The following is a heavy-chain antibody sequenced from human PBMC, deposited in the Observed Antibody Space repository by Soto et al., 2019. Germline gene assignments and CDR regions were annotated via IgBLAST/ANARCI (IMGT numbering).Heavy chain of an antibody. CDR1: GYTFTGYY. J-gene: IGHJ3*02. V-gene: IGHV1-46*03. D-gene: IGHD2-2*01. Sequence: GASVKVSCKASGYTFTGYYIHWVRQAPGQGLEWMGIINPSGGPSTYAQKFQDRVTMTRDMSTSTVYMEVSSLRSEDTAVYYCARLSIGSPKSFDIWGQGTMVTVSS. CDR2: INPSGGPS. CDR3: ARLSIGSPKSFDI.